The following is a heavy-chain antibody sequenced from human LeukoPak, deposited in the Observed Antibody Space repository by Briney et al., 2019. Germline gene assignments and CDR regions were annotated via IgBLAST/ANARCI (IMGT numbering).Heavy chain of an antibody. CDR1: GFTFSSYS. Sequence: GGSLRLSCAASGFTFSSYSMNWVRQAPGKGLEWVSSISSSSSYIYYADSVKGRFTISRDNTKNSLYLQMNSLRAEDTAVYYCARGETAMVDYWGQGTLVTVSS. D-gene: IGHD5-18*01. V-gene: IGHV3-21*01. J-gene: IGHJ4*02. CDR2: ISSSSSYI. CDR3: ARGETAMVDY.